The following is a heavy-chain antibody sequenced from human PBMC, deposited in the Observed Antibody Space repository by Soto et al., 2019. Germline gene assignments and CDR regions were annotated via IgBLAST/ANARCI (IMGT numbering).Heavy chain of an antibody. CDR1: GVSIISYY. J-gene: IGHJ5*02. V-gene: IGHV4-4*07. CDR2: IYTSGST. CDR3: ARDLTYSSGWYAWFDP. D-gene: IGHD6-19*01. Sequence: PSETLSLTCTVSGVSIISYYWSYIRQPAGKGLEWIGRIYTSGSTNYNPSLKSRVTMSVDTSKNQFSLKLSSVTAADTAVYYCARDLTYSSGWYAWFDPWGKGTLLTVS.